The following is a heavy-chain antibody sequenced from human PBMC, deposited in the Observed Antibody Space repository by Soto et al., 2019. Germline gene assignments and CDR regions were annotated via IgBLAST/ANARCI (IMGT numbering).Heavy chain of an antibody. J-gene: IGHJ4*02. CDR2: ISSTGNTI. Sequence: EVQVVESGGGLVQPGGSLRVSCAASGFTFSTYSMNWVRQAPGKGLEWVSYISSTGNTIYYADSVKGRITISRDTAKKSLYLQMNRLRAEDTAVYYCARSGYFDYWGQGTLVTVSS. CDR3: ARSGYFDY. CDR1: GFTFSTYS. V-gene: IGHV3-48*01.